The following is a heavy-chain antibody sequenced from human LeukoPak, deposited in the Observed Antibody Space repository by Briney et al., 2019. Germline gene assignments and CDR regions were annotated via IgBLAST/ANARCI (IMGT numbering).Heavy chain of an antibody. CDR1: GGSISSGGYY. Sequence: SETLSLTCTVSGGSISSGGYYWSWIRQHPGKGLEWIGYIYYSGSTYYNPSLKSRVTISVDTSKNQFSLKLSSVTAADTAVYYCATTDYGDPQAFDIWGQGTMVTVSS. CDR2: IYYSGST. J-gene: IGHJ3*02. D-gene: IGHD4-17*01. CDR3: ATTDYGDPQAFDI. V-gene: IGHV4-31*03.